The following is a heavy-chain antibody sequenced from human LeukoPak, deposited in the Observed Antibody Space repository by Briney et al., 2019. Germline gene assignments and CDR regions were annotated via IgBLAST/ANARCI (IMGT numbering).Heavy chain of an antibody. V-gene: IGHV4-34*01. Sequence: SETLSLTCAVYGGSFSGYYWSWIRQPPGKGLEWIGEINHSGSTNYNPSLKSRVTISVDTSKNQFSLKLSSVTAADTAVYYCASLNYYDSSGYHRGDYWGQGTLVIVSS. CDR2: INHSGST. D-gene: IGHD3-22*01. J-gene: IGHJ4*02. CDR3: ASLNYYDSSGYHRGDY. CDR1: GGSFSGYY.